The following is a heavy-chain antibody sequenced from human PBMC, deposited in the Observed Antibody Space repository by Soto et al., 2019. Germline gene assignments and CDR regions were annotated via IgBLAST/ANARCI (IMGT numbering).Heavy chain of an antibody. Sequence: SETLSLTCAVYGGXFSGYYWSWIRQPPGKGLEWIGEINHSGSTNYNPSLKSRVTISVDTSKNQFSLKLSSVTAADTAVYYCAGGHHNWNYVRGSYYYYGMDVWGQGTTVTVSS. CDR2: INHSGST. CDR3: AGGHHNWNYVRGSYYYYGMDV. V-gene: IGHV4-34*01. J-gene: IGHJ6*02. D-gene: IGHD1-7*01. CDR1: GGXFSGYY.